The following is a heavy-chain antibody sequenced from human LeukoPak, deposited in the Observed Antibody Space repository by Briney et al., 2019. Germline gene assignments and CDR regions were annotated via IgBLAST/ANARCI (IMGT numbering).Heavy chain of an antibody. CDR3: ARARGLIYSDYDLFDY. CDR2: INPKTGGT. CDR1: GYTFSDYY. J-gene: IGHJ4*02. D-gene: IGHD5-12*01. Sequence: GASVKVSCKASGYTFSDYYIHWVRQAPGQGLEWVGWINPKTGGTDYAQRFQGSVTMTRGTSINTAYMELNRLKFDDTAVFYCARARGLIYSDYDLFDYWGQGTLVTVSS. V-gene: IGHV1-2*02.